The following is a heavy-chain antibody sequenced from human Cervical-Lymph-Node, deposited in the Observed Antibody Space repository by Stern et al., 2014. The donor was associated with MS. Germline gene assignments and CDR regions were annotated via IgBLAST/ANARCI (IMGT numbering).Heavy chain of an antibody. CDR3: TRNVASGFDY. D-gene: IGHD6-25*01. V-gene: IGHV1-46*03. CDR2: INPSGGST. J-gene: IGHJ4*02. Sequence: VQLVQSGAALKRPGASVKISCKASGYTFTNYYIHWVRQAPGQVLEWMGFINPSGGSTSFAQSFQGRITMTRDTSTSTVYMELSSLRSEDTAVYHCTRNVASGFDYWGQATLVTVSS. CDR1: GYTFTNYY.